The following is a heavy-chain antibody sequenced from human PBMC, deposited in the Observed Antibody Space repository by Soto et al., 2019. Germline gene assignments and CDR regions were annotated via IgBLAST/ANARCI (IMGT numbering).Heavy chain of an antibody. J-gene: IGHJ6*03. CDR3: AKLPFYDHCASTSCWYMDV. D-gene: IGHD2-2*01. V-gene: IGHV3-23*01. CDR2: ISGSGDKT. Sequence: EGSLRLSCAVSGFTFSNYAMSWVRQAPGKGLEWVSSISGSGDKTDYADSVKGRFTISRDNSKNTLHLQINSLRAEDTAVYYCAKLPFYDHCASTSCWYMDVWGKGTTVTVSS. CDR1: GFTFSNYA.